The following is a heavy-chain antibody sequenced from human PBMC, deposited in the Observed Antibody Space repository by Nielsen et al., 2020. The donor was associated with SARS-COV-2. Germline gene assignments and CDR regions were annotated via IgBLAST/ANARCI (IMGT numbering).Heavy chain of an antibody. CDR2: IKQDGSEK. CDR1: GFTFSDYW. J-gene: IGHJ6*03. V-gene: IGHV3-7*01. CDR3: ARAQAYYYYYYMDV. Sequence: GESLKISCAASGFTFSDYWMSWVRQAPGKGLEWVANIKQDGSEKYYVDSVKGRFTISRDNAKNSLYLQMNSLRAEDTAVYYCARAQAYYYYYYMDVWGKGTTVTVSS.